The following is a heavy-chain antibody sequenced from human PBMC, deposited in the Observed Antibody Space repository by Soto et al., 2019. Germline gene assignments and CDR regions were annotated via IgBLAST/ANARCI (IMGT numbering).Heavy chain of an antibody. D-gene: IGHD3-10*01. CDR3: ARGKKSLWGGWHYYGMDV. J-gene: IGHJ6*02. Sequence: ASVKVSCKASGYTFTSYDINWVRQATGQGLEWMGWMNPNSGNTGYAQKFQGRVTMTRNTSISTAYMELSSLRSEDTAVYYCARGKKSLWGGWHYYGMDVWGQGTTVTVSS. V-gene: IGHV1-8*01. CDR1: GYTFTSYD. CDR2: MNPNSGNT.